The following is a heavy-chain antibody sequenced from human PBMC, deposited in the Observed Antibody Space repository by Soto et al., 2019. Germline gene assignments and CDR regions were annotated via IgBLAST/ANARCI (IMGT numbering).Heavy chain of an antibody. CDR3: VIGPYNYNSRYFDH. D-gene: IGHD1-1*01. Sequence: SETLSLTCTASGGSFSGYFWTWIRQPPGKGLEWLAEINHSGITNYNPSVESRVSMSVDTSKNQFSLRLYSVTAADTAVYYCVIGPYNYNSRYFDHCGQGTLVTFSS. CDR1: GGSFSGYF. V-gene: IGHV4-34*01. CDR2: INHSGIT. J-gene: IGHJ4*02.